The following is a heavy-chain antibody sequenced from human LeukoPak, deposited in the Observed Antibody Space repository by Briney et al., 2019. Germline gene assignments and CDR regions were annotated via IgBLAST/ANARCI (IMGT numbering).Heavy chain of an antibody. V-gene: IGHV3-30*02. D-gene: IGHD1-26*01. CDR3: AKVSPLGSYYYGGFDY. CDR1: GFTFSSYG. J-gene: IGHJ4*02. CDR2: IRYDGSNK. Sequence: GGSLRLSCAASGFTFSSYGMRWVRQAPGKGLEWVAFIRYDGSNKYYADSVKGRFTISRDNSKNTLYLQMNSLRAEDTAVYYCAKVSPLGSYYYGGFDYWGQGTLVTVSS.